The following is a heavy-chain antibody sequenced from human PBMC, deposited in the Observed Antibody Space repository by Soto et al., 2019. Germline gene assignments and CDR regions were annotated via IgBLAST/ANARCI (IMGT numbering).Heavy chain of an antibody. CDR1: GGSIGSSSYY. CDR2: IYYSGT. J-gene: IGHJ4*02. D-gene: IGHD6-13*01. CDR3: AAGEASSRNLAPYYLDF. V-gene: IGHV4-39*07. Sequence: PSETLSLTCTVSGGSIGSSSYYRGWIRQSPGKGLEWIGNIYYSGTTSFFPSYNPSLRSRVTISEDTSKNQFSLKLLSVTTADTAVYFCAAGEASSRNLAPYYLDFWGQGTLVTVSS.